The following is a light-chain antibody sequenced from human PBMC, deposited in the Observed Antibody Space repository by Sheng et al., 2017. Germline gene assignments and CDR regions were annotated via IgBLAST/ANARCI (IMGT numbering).Light chain of an antibody. CDR1: RSVVSNS. Sequence: EIVLTQSPGTLSLSPGEGATLSCRASRSVVSNSLAWYQHKPGQAPRLLIYDASIRATGIPDRFSGSGSGTDFTLTISRLEPEDFAVYYCQQFISFPGTFGQGTKVEIK. V-gene: IGKV3-20*01. CDR3: QQFISFPGT. J-gene: IGKJ1*01. CDR2: DAS.